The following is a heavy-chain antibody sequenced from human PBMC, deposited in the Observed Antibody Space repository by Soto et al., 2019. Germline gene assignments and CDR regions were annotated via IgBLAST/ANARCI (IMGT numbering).Heavy chain of an antibody. D-gene: IGHD2-15*01. CDR3: APLSVSLSGPYGIHV. CDR1: GYSVSSSDYY. V-gene: IGHV4-39*01. CDR2: MLYSGIT. Sequence: PSETLSLTCTVSGYSVSSSDYYWAWIRQPPGKGLEWLGSMLYSGITYYNPSLKSRVTFSADTSKNQFSVRLNSVTASDTAVYYCAPLSVSLSGPYGIHVWGQGTTVTVSS. J-gene: IGHJ6*02.